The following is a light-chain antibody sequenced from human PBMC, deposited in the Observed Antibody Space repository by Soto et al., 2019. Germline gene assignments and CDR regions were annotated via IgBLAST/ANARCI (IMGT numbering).Light chain of an antibody. V-gene: IGLV1-47*01. Sequence: QSVLTQPPSASGTPGQRVTISCSGSTSNIGSNDVNWYQQLPGAAPKLVIDRNNMRPSGVPDRFSGSKSGTSAYLAISGLRSEDEATYYCATWDDNLTGALFGGGTKLTVL. J-gene: IGLJ2*01. CDR2: RNN. CDR3: ATWDDNLTGAL. CDR1: TSNIGSND.